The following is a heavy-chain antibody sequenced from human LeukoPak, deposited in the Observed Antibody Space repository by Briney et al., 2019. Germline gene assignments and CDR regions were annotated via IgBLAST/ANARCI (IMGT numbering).Heavy chain of an antibody. J-gene: IGHJ4*02. V-gene: IGHV3-30-3*01. D-gene: IGHD6-13*01. Sequence: GGSLRLSCAASGFTFSSYAMHWVRQAPGKGLEWVAVISYDGSNKYYADSVKGRFTISRDNSKNTLYLQMNSLRAEDTAVYYCASGSSSWYSRHYYFDYWGQGTLVTVSS. CDR1: GFTFSSYA. CDR2: ISYDGSNK. CDR3: ASGSSSWYSRHYYFDY.